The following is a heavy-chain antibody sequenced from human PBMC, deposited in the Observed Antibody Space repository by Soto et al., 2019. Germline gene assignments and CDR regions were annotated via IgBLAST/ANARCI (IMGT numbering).Heavy chain of an antibody. Sequence: SVKVSCKASGGTFSSYTISWVRQAPGQGLEWMGRIIPILGIANYAQKFQGRVTITADKSTSTAYMELSSLRSEDTAVYYCAGGGTSSSGSPRYDPWGQGTLVTVSS. D-gene: IGHD3-10*01. CDR1: GGTFSSYT. CDR2: IIPILGIA. CDR3: AGGGTSSSGSPRYDP. V-gene: IGHV1-69*02. J-gene: IGHJ5*02.